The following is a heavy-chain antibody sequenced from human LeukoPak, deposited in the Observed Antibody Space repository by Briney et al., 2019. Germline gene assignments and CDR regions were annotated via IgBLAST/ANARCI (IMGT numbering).Heavy chain of an antibody. CDR1: GFTFSNYW. CDR3: ARDCGGGSCYGPYDAFDI. CDR2: INQDGSEK. V-gene: IGHV3-7*01. J-gene: IGHJ3*02. Sequence: GGSLRLSCAASGFTFSNYWMSWVRQAPGKGLEWVANINQDGSEKSYVDSVEGRFTISRDNAKNSLYLQMNSLRAEDTAVYYCARDCGGGSCYGPYDAFDIWGQGTMVTVSS. D-gene: IGHD2-15*01.